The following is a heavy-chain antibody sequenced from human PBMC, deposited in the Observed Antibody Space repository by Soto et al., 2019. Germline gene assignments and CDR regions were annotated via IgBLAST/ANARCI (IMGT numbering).Heavy chain of an antibody. CDR3: ARHFGPPRDFQVEMATIRDY. Sequence: GGSLRLSCAASGFTVSSNYMSWVRQAPGKGLEWVSVIYSGGSTYYADSVKGRFTISRDNSKNTLYLQMNSLRAEDTAMYYCARHFGPPRDFQVEMATIRDYWGQGTLVTVSS. D-gene: IGHD5-12*01. V-gene: IGHV3-66*04. CDR2: IYSGGST. J-gene: IGHJ4*02. CDR1: GFTVSSNY.